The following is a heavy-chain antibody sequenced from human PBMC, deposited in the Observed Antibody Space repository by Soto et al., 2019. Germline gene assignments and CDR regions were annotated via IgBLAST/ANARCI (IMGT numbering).Heavy chain of an antibody. CDR2: ISSNGGST. CDR3: VKSVVTIFGVAPNWFDP. J-gene: IGHJ5*02. D-gene: IGHD3-3*01. CDR1: GFTFSSYA. Sequence: GGSLRLSCSASGFTFSSYAMHWVRQAPGKGLEYVSAISSNGGSTYYADSVKGRFTISRDNSKNTLYLQMSSLRAEDTAVYYCVKSVVTIFGVAPNWFDPWGQGTLVTVSS. V-gene: IGHV3-64D*08.